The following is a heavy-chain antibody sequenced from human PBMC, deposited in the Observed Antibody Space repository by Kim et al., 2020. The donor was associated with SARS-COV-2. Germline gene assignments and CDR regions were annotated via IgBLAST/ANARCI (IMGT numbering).Heavy chain of an antibody. J-gene: IGHJ6*02. CDR3: VRDGEEHPGPYYYYHPMDV. CDR1: GFTFSSYT. V-gene: IGHV3-21*01. Sequence: GGSLRLSCAASGFTFSSYTMNWVRQAPGKGLEWVSSITDSSNYIYYADSVKGRFTISRDNAQKSLFLQMTGLRAEDTAVYYCVRDGEEHPGPYYYYHPMDVWCQGTTVTVSS. D-gene: IGHD2-21*01. CDR2: ITDSSNYI.